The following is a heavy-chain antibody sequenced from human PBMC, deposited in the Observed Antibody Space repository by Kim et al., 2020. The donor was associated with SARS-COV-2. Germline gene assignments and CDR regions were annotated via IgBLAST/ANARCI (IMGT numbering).Heavy chain of an antibody. D-gene: IGHD3-16*01. CDR3: ARDLWARLGGRTFYYYG. Sequence: GGSLRLSCAASGFTFSNCAIHWVRQAPGKGLEWVAVISYDGSNKYYADSVKGRFTISRDNSKNTLYLQMNSLRVEDTALYYCARDLWARLGGRTFYYYG. V-gene: IGHV3-30-3*01. CDR1: GFTFSNCA. J-gene: IGHJ6*01. CDR2: ISYDGSNK.